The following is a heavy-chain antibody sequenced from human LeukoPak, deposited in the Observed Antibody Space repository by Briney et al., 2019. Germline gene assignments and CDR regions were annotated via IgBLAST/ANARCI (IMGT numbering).Heavy chain of an antibody. CDR1: GYTFTGYY. CDR2: INPNSGGT. V-gene: IGHV1-2*02. J-gene: IGHJ6*03. D-gene: IGHD4-11*01. CDR3: ARGPVTTYYYYYYMDV. Sequence: ASAKVSCEASGYTFTGYYMHWVRPAPGQGLEWMGWINPNSGGTNYAQKFQGRVTMTRDTSISTAYMELSRLRSDDTAVYYCARGPVTTYYYYYYMDVWGKGTTVTVSS.